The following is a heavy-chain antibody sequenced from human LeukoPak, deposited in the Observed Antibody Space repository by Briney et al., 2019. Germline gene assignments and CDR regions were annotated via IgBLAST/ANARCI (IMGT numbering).Heavy chain of an antibody. CDR2: ILMSTNYT. D-gene: IGHD3/OR15-3a*01. CDR3: AKEGGTRGTFDV. Sequence: PGGPLRLSCGASGFTLSDSYMSWIRQAPGKGLEWVSYILMSTNYTSYAASVKGRFTISRDNAKNSLYLQMNSLRAEDTALYYCAKEGGTRGTFDVWGQGTMVTVSS. J-gene: IGHJ3*01. CDR1: GFTLSDSY. V-gene: IGHV3-11*05.